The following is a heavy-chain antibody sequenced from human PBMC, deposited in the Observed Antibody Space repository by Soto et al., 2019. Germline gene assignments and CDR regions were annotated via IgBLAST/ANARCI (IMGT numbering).Heavy chain of an antibody. D-gene: IGHD6-19*01. CDR3: AKTGYGSGWYVPDY. V-gene: IGHV3-30*18. Sequence: QVQLVESGGDVVQPGRSLRLSCAASGFTFSSYGRHWVRQAPGKGLEWVAVIAYDVSNKYYADSVKGRFTISRDNSKNALYLHITSLGAEDTAVYYCAKTGYGSGWYVPDYCGQVTVVTVSS. CDR1: GFTFSSYG. J-gene: IGHJ4*02. CDR2: IAYDVSNK.